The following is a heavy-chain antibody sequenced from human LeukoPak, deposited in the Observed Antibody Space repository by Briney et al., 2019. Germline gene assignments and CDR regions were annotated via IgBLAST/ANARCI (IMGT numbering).Heavy chain of an antibody. D-gene: IGHD4-17*01. CDR3: VREGNDYGDHDPFFDY. J-gene: IGHJ4*02. V-gene: IGHV1-2*02. Sequence: ASVKVSCKASGYTFTGYYMHWVRQAPGQGLEWMGWINPNSGGTNYAQKFQGRVTMTRDTSISTAYMELSRLRSDDTAVYYCVREGNDYGDHDPFFDYWGQGTLVTVSS. CDR2: INPNSGGT. CDR1: GYTFTGYY.